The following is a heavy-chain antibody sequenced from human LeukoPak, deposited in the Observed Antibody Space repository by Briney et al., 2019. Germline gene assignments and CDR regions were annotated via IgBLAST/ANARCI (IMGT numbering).Heavy chain of an antibody. D-gene: IGHD5-24*01. Sequence: GGSLRLSCAASGFTFKTYAMTWVRQAPGKGLEWVSCISGKTGTTYYADSVKGRFIISRDSSKNTLYLQMNSLRAEDTAVYYCAKINNRDGYDYDSFDYWGQGTLVTVSS. CDR3: AKINNRDGYDYDSFDY. V-gene: IGHV3-23*01. CDR1: GFTFKTYA. CDR2: ISGKTGTT. J-gene: IGHJ4*02.